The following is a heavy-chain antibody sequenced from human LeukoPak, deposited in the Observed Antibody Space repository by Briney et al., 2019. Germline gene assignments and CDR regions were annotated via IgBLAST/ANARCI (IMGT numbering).Heavy chain of an antibody. CDR1: GFTFSSYG. D-gene: IGHD3-10*01. V-gene: IGHV3-30*02. CDR3: ANIYGSGSYNFDY. CDR2: IRYDGSNK. Sequence: GGSLRLACAASGFTFSSYGMHWVRQAPGKGLEWVAFIRYDGSNKYQADSVKGRFTISRDNSKNTLYLQMNSLRAKDTAVYYCANIYGSGSYNFDYWGQGTLVTVSS. J-gene: IGHJ4*02.